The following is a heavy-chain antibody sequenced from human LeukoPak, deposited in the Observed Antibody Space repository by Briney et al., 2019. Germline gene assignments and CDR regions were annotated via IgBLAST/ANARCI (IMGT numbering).Heavy chain of an antibody. V-gene: IGHV5-51*01. D-gene: IGHD2-21*02. CDR1: GYGFTSYW. CDR3: ARHIVVVTAVGAFDI. CDR2: IYPGDSDT. Sequence: GASLKISCKGSGYGFTSYWIGWVRPMPGKGLEWMGIIYPGDSDTRYSPSFQGQVTISADKSISTAYLQWSSLKASDTAMYYCARHIVVVTAVGAFDIWGQGTMVTVSS. J-gene: IGHJ3*02.